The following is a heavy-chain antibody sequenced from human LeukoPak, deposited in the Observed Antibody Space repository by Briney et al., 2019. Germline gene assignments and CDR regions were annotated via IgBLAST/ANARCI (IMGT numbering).Heavy chain of an antibody. J-gene: IGHJ6*03. CDR1: GGTFSSYA. V-gene: IGHV1-69*05. D-gene: IGHD6-6*01. Sequence: ASVKVSCKASGGTFSSYAVSWVRQAPGQGLEWMGGIIPIFGTANYAQKFLGRVTITTDESTSTAYMELSSLRSEDTAVYYCARVGKYSSSSVRTADYYYYYMDVWGKGTTVTVSS. CDR2: IIPIFGTA. CDR3: ARVGKYSSSSVRTADYYYYYMDV.